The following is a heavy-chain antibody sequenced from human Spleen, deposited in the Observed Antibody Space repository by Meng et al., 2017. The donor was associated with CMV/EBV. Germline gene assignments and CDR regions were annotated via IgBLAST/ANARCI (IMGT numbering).Heavy chain of an antibody. V-gene: IGHV1-2*02. CDR1: GYTFTGYY. CDR2: INPNSGGT. CDR3: ARGFGGVSETLDI. Sequence: ASVKVSCKASGYTFTGYYMHWVRQAPGQGLEWMGWINPNSGGTNYAQKFQGRVTMTRDTSICTAYMELSRLRSDDTAVYYCARGFGGVSETLDIWGQGTMVTVSS. J-gene: IGHJ3*02. D-gene: IGHD3-16*01.